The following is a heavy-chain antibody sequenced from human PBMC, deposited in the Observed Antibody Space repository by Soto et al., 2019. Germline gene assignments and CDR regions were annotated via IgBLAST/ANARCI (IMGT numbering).Heavy chain of an antibody. CDR3: AKWASSWSD. V-gene: IGHV3-30*18. J-gene: IGHJ4*02. Sequence: ESGGGVVQPGRSLRLSCAASGFTFSSYGMHWVRQAPGKGLEWVAVISYDGSNKYYADSVKGRFTISRDNSKNTLYLQMNSLRAEDTAVYYCAKWASSWSDWGQGTLVTVSS. D-gene: IGHD6-13*01. CDR2: ISYDGSNK. CDR1: GFTFSSYG.